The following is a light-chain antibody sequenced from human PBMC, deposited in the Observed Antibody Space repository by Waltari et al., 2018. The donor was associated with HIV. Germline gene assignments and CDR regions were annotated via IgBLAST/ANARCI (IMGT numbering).Light chain of an antibody. V-gene: IGLV2-23*02. CDR3: CSYAGSSAVV. CDR1: SSDVGNYNL. Sequence: QSALTQPASVSGSPGQSITIPCTGTSSDVGNYNLVSWYQQHPGKVPKVMIYEVSKRPSGVSNRFSCSKSGNRASLTISGLQAEDEADYYCCSYAGSSAVVFGGGTKLTVL. CDR2: EVS. J-gene: IGLJ2*01.